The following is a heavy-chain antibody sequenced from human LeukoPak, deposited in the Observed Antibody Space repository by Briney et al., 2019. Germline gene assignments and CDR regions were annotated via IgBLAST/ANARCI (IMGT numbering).Heavy chain of an antibody. CDR1: GYTFTGYY. Sequence: ASVKVSCKASGYTFTGYYMHCVRQAPGQGRECMGWINPNSGGTNYAQKFQGRVTMTRDTSISTAYMELSRLRSDDTAVYYCARDSSSWYGGWFDPWGQGTLVTVSS. CDR2: INPNSGGT. CDR3: ARDSSSWYGGWFDP. V-gene: IGHV1-2*02. J-gene: IGHJ5*02. D-gene: IGHD6-13*01.